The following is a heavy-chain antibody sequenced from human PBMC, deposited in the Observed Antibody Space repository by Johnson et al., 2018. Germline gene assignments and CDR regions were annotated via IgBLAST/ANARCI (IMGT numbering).Heavy chain of an antibody. D-gene: IGHD1-1*01. V-gene: IGHV3-30*18. CDR2: ISYDGSNK. CDR1: GFTFSTYG. Sequence: QVQLVESGGGVVQPGRSLRLSCAASGFTFSTYGMHWVRQAPGKGLEWVAVISYDGSNKYYADSVTGRFTISRDNSKNTLYLQMNSLRAEDTAVYYCAKDPGTRTAQGDYYYYYMDVWGKGTTVTVSS. CDR3: AKDPGTRTAQGDYYYYYMDV. J-gene: IGHJ6*03.